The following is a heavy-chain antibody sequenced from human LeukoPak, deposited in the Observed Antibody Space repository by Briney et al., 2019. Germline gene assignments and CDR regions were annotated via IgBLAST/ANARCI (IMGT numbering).Heavy chain of an antibody. Sequence: PGGSLRLSCAASGFTFSSYGMHWVRQAPGKGLEWVAVIWYDGSNKYYADSVKGRFTISRDNSKNTLYLQMNSLRAEDTAVYYCAKSGVDIVAMLDYWGQGTLVTVSS. D-gene: IGHD5-12*01. V-gene: IGHV3-33*06. CDR2: IWYDGSNK. CDR1: GFTFSSYG. CDR3: AKSGVDIVAMLDY. J-gene: IGHJ4*02.